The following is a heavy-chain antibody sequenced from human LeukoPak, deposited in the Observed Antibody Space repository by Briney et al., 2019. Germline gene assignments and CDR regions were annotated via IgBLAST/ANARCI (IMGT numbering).Heavy chain of an antibody. CDR3: AKDYSGSYYALDY. CDR2: ISGSGGRT. CDR1: GFTFGTYA. J-gene: IGHJ4*02. V-gene: IGHV3-23*01. Sequence: PGGSLRLSCAASGFTFGTYAMSWVRQAPGKGPEWVSTISGSGGRTYYADSVKGRFTISRDNSKNTLFLQMNSLRAEDTAVYYCAKDYSGSYYALDYWGQGTLVTVSS. D-gene: IGHD1-26*01.